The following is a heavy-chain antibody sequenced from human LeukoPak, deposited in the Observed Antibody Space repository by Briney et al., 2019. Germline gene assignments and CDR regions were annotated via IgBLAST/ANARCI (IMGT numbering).Heavy chain of an antibody. CDR1: GFRFSNNG. CDR3: ARSSRLTFDY. CDR2: IRYDGSKK. D-gene: IGHD6-6*01. Sequence: PGGSLRLSCAASGFRFSNNGMHWVRQAPGQGLEWVAFIRYDGSKKYYADSVKGRFTISRDNAKNSLYLQMNSLRAEDTAVYYCARSSRLTFDYWGQGTLVTVSS. V-gene: IGHV3-30*02. J-gene: IGHJ4*02.